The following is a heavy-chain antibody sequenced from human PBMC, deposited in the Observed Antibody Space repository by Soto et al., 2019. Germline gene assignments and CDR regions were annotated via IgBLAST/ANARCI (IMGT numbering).Heavy chain of an antibody. V-gene: IGHV4-39*01. CDR2: TYYNGNA. D-gene: IGHD3-22*01. J-gene: IGHJ4*02. CDR1: GASIDRSNYY. CDR3: ARHFVAVVIKGWGY. Sequence: SETLSLTCTVSGASIDRSNYYWDWIRQPPGKGLEWIGTTYYNGNAYYNPSLKSRVTMSVDTSKNQFSLKLISVTAADTAVYYCARHFVAVVIKGWGYWGQGTLVIVSS.